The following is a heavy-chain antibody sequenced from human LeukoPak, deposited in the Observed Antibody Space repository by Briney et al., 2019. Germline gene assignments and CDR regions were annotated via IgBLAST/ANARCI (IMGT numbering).Heavy chain of an antibody. CDR1: GFTFSSYS. J-gene: IGHJ4*02. D-gene: IGHD2-15*01. V-gene: IGHV3-21*01. CDR3: ARDRTSGCSGGSCYNGGFDY. CDR2: ISSSSSYI. Sequence: GGSLRLSCAASGFTFSSYSMNWVRQAPGKGLEWVSSISSSSSYIYYADSVKGRFTISRDNAKNSLYLQMNSLRVEDTAVYYCARDRTSGCSGGSCYNGGFDYWGQGTLVTVSS.